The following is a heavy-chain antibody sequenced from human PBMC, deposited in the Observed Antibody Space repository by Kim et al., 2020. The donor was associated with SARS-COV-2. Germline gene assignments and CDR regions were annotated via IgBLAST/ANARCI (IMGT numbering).Heavy chain of an antibody. Sequence: GGSLRLSCAASGFTFSSYSMNWVRQAPGKGLEWVSSISSSSSYIYYADSVKGRFTISRDNAKNSLYLQMNSLRAEDTAVYYCARTVRDYDFWSGYYMNYWGQGTLVTVSS. CDR3: ARTVRDYDFWSGYYMNY. CDR2: ISSSSSYI. CDR1: GFTFSSYS. J-gene: IGHJ4*02. V-gene: IGHV3-21*01. D-gene: IGHD3-3*01.